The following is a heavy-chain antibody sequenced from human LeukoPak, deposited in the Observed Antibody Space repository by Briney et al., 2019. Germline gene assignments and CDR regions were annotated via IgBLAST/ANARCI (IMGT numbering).Heavy chain of an antibody. Sequence: PGGSLRLSCAASGFTFDNYGINWVRQAPGKGLEWVSRIHWNGGRTGYADSVKGRFTISRDNAKNTLYLQMNSLRVEDTAVYYCVRTHSSGYYYFDSWGQGTLVTVSS. D-gene: IGHD3-22*01. J-gene: IGHJ4*02. CDR2: IHWNGGRT. CDR1: GFTFDNYG. V-gene: IGHV3-20*04. CDR3: VRTHSSGYYYFDS.